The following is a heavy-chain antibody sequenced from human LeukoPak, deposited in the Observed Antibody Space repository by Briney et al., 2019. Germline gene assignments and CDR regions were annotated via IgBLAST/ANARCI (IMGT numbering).Heavy chain of an antibody. CDR3: ARSLEVGNRSGRRWYFDF. Sequence: ESLKISCKGSGYGFSGYWIGWVRQMPGKDLEWMGIIYPGDSETTYSPSFQGQVTISVDKSISTAYLQWSSLKASDTAMYYCARSLEVGNRSGRRWYFDFWGQGTLVTVSS. CDR1: GYGFSGYW. J-gene: IGHJ4*02. D-gene: IGHD6-19*01. CDR2: IYPGDSET. V-gene: IGHV5-51*01.